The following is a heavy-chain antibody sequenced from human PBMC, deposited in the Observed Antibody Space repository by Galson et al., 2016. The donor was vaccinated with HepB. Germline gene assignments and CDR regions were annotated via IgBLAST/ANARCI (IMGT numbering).Heavy chain of an antibody. CDR3: ARGKIDY. Sequence: SVKVSCKASGYTFTSYGISWVRQAPGQGLEWMGWISDHNGKTIYAQKLQGRVTMTTDTSTNTAYMELRGLRSDDTAVYYCARGKIDYWGQGTLVTVSS. V-gene: IGHV1-18*01. J-gene: IGHJ4*02. CDR1: GYTFTSYG. CDR2: ISDHNGKT.